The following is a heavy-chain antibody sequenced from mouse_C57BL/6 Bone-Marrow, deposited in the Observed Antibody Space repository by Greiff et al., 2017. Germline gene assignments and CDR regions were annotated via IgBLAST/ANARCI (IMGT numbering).Heavy chain of an antibody. CDR1: GYTFTSYG. J-gene: IGHJ3*01. CDR2: IYPRSGNT. CDR3: ARGGYYYGSSPWFAY. Sequence: QVQLQQSGAELARPGASVKLSCKASGYTFTSYGISWVKQRTGQGLEWIGEIYPRSGNTYYNEKVKGKATLTADKSSSTAYMALRSLTSEDSAVYFCARGGYYYGSSPWFAYWGQGTLVTVSA. V-gene: IGHV1-81*01. D-gene: IGHD1-1*01.